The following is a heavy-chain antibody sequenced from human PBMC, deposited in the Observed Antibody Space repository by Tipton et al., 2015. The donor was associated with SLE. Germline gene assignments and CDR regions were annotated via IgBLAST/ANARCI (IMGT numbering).Heavy chain of an antibody. Sequence: TLSLTCAVSGYSISSGYYWGWIRQPPGKGLEWIGSIYHSGSTYYNPSLKSRVTISVDTSKNQFSLKLSSVTAADTAVYYCARDSGSDDWGQGTLVTVSS. J-gene: IGHJ4*02. CDR2: IYHSGST. V-gene: IGHV4-38-2*02. D-gene: IGHD6-25*01. CDR3: ARDSGSDD. CDR1: GYSISSGYY.